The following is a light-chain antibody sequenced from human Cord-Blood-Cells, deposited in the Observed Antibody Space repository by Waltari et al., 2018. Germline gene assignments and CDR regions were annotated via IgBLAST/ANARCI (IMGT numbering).Light chain of an antibody. CDR2: GAS. Sequence: EIVLTQSPGTLSLSPGERATLSCRARQSVSSSNLAWYQQKPGQAPRLLIYGASSRATGIPDRFSGSGSGTDFTLTISRLEPEDLAVYYWQQYGSSLYTFGQGTKLEIK. CDR1: QSVSSSN. V-gene: IGKV3-20*01. CDR3: QQYGSSLYT. J-gene: IGKJ2*01.